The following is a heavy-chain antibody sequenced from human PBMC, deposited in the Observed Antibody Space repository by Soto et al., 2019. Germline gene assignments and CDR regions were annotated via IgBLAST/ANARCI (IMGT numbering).Heavy chain of an antibody. V-gene: IGHV1-18*01. Sequence: ASVKVSCKASGYTFTSYGISWVRQAPGQGLEWMGWISAYNGNTNYAQKLQGRVTMTTDTSTSTAYMELRSLRSDDTAVYYCARSPYYYDSTTQDCWGQGTLVTVSS. CDR1: GYTFTSYG. CDR3: ARSPYYYDSTTQDC. D-gene: IGHD3-22*01. CDR2: ISAYNGNT. J-gene: IGHJ4*02.